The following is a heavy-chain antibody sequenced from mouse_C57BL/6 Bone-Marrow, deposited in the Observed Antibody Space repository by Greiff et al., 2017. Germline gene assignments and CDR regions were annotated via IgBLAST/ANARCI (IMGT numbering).Heavy chain of an antibody. CDR2: IYPGSGNT. CDR3: ARSLTTVFDY. Sequence: VQLQQSGPELVKPGASVKISCKASGYSFTGYYIHWVKQRPGQGLEWIGWIYPGSGNTKYNEKFKGKATLTADTSSSTAYMQLSSLTSEDSAVYYCARSLTTVFDYWGQGTTLTVSS. V-gene: IGHV1-66*01. D-gene: IGHD1-1*01. J-gene: IGHJ2*01. CDR1: GYSFTGYY.